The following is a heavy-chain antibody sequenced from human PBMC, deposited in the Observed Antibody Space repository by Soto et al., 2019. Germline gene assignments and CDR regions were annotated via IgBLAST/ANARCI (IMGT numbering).Heavy chain of an antibody. CDR3: ARCRGTVVVLAATPGGSFDP. D-gene: IGHD2-15*01. CDR1: GYTFTSYD. J-gene: IGHJ5*02. V-gene: IGHV1-8*01. Sequence: QVQLVQSGAEVKKPGASVKVSCKASGYTFTSYDINWVRQATGQGHEWMRWMNPNSGNTGYAQKSHCRVTMTTNTSISTAYIELGNLRSEDTAVYYCARCRGTVVVLAATPGGSFDPWGQGTLVTVSS. CDR2: MNPNSGNT.